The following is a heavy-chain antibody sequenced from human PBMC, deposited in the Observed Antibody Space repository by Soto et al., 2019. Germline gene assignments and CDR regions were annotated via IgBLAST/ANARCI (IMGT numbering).Heavy chain of an antibody. CDR2: ISGSGGST. CDR3: AKSAGDYDSSGASFDY. V-gene: IGHV3-23*01. J-gene: IGHJ4*02. D-gene: IGHD3-22*01. CDR1: GFTFSSYA. Sequence: GGSLRLSCAASGFTFSSYAMSWVRQAPGKGLEWVSAISGSGGSTYYADSVKGRFTISRDNSKNTLYLQMNSLRAEDTAVYYCAKSAGDYDSSGASFDYWGQGTLVTVSS.